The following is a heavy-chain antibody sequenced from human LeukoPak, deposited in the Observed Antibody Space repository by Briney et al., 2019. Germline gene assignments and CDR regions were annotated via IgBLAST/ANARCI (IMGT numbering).Heavy chain of an antibody. D-gene: IGHD5-18*01. CDR1: GFIFNNYD. CDR3: AKDSDTAMVFDY. V-gene: IGHV3-21*01. CDR2: ISSSSSYI. J-gene: IGHJ4*02. Sequence: GGSLRLSCAASGFIFNNYDMEWVRQAPGKGLEWVSSISSSSSYIFYADSVKGRFTISRDNAKNSLYLQMNSLRAEDTAVYYCAKDSDTAMVFDYWGQGTLVTVSS.